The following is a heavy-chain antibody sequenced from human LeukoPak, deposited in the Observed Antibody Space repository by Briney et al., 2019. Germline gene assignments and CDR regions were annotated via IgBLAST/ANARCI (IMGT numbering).Heavy chain of an antibody. CDR2: IRSKADGYAS. V-gene: IGHV3-73*01. CDR3: TRLKDTTGYLFYYNGMDV. D-gene: IGHD3-22*01. Sequence: GGSLRLSCVASGSTFSGYAIHWVRQASAKGLEWLGCIRSKADGYASSYAASVEGRFSIYRDDTRNTAYLQMNSLKAEDTAVYYCTRLKDTTGYLFYYNGMDVWGQGTTVTVSS. J-gene: IGHJ6*02. CDR1: GSTFSGYA.